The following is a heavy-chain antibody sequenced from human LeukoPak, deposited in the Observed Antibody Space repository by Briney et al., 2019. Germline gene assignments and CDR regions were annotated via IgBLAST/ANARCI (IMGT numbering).Heavy chain of an antibody. V-gene: IGHV1-18*01. CDR1: GYTFTHYA. J-gene: IGHJ3*02. D-gene: IGHD1-20*01. Sequence: ASLKVSCKTSGYTFTHYAISWVRQAPGQGLEWMGRISPYNGNTKYAQKLQGRVTMTTDTSTSTAYMELRSLRSDDTAVYYCASASTHRYNWKSGQLNDAFDIWGQGTMVTVSS. CDR2: ISPYNGNT. CDR3: ASASTHRYNWKSGQLNDAFDI.